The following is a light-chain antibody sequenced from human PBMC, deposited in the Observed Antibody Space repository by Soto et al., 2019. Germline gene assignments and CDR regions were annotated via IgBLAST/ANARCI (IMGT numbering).Light chain of an antibody. J-gene: IGKJ3*01. CDR3: QRYGLSPPFI. Sequence: EIVLTQSPGTLSLSPGERASLSCRASQSLSSNYVAWYQQKVGQAPRLLIYATSAKATGIPDRFRGSGSGTDFNLTIARLEPEDFAVYYCQRYGLSPPFIFGPGTKVEIK. CDR1: QSLSSNY. V-gene: IGKV3-20*01. CDR2: ATS.